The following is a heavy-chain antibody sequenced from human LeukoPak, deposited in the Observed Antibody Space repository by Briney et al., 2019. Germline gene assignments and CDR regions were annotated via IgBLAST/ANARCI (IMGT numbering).Heavy chain of an antibody. D-gene: IGHD6-19*01. CDR2: IYTSGST. J-gene: IGHJ6*03. CDR3: AREVAVAFAPDYYYYYYMDV. CDR1: GGSISSYY. V-gene: IGHV4-4*09. Sequence: SETLSLTCTVSGGSISSYYWSWIRQPPGKGLEWIGYIYTSGSTNYNPSLKSRVTISVDTSKNQFSLKLSSVTAADTAVYYCAREVAVAFAPDYYYYYYMDVWGKGTTVTVSS.